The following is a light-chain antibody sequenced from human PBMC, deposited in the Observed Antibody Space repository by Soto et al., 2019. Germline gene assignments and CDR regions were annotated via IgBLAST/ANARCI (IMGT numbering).Light chain of an antibody. Sequence: ETVMRRSPATLSVSPGERATLSCRASQSVSSKLAWYQQKPGQAPRLLIYGASNRATGIPARFSGSGSGTDFTLTISSLEPEDFAVYYCQQRSDWLTFGGGTKVDI. CDR2: GAS. V-gene: IGKV3-11*01. CDR3: QQRSDWLT. CDR1: QSVSSK. J-gene: IGKJ4*01.